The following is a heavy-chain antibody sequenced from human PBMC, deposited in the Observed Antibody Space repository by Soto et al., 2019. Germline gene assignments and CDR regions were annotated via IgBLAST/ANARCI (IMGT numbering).Heavy chain of an antibody. CDR3: ARVPCSGDYDYFDY. V-gene: IGHV4-59*01. CDR1: GGSISSYY. D-gene: IGHD4-17*01. CDR2: IYYSGST. Sequence: SETLSLTCTVSGGSISSYYWSWIRQPPGKGLEWIGYIYYSGSTNYNPSLKSRVTISVDTSKNQFSLKLSSVTAADTAVYYCARVPCSGDYDYFDYWGQGTLVTVSS. J-gene: IGHJ4*02.